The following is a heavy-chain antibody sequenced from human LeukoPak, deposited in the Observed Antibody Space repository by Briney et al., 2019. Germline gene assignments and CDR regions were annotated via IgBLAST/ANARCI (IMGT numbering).Heavy chain of an antibody. CDR3: ARLERDVRFGEFAYYFDY. V-gene: IGHV4-39*07. J-gene: IGHJ4*02. D-gene: IGHD3-10*01. CDR1: GGSISSSSYY. CDR2: IYYSGST. Sequence: SETLSLTCTVSGGSISSSSYYWGWIRQPPGKGLEWIGSIYYSGSTYYNPSLKSRVTISVDTSKNQFSLKLSSVTAADTAVYYCARLERDVRFGEFAYYFDYWGQGTLVTVSS.